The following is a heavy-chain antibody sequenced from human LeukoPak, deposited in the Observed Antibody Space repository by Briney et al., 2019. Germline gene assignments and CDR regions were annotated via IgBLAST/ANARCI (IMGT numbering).Heavy chain of an antibody. Sequence: SETLSLTCAVYGGSFSGYYWSWIRQPPGKGLEWIGEINHSGSTNYNPSLKSRVTISVDTSKNQFSLKLSSVTAADTAVYYCARGYSAYSSGWYGDDYYYGMDVWGQGTTVTVSS. J-gene: IGHJ6*02. CDR1: GGSFSGYY. CDR2: INHSGST. D-gene: IGHD6-19*01. CDR3: ARGYSAYSSGWYGDDYYYGMDV. V-gene: IGHV4-34*01.